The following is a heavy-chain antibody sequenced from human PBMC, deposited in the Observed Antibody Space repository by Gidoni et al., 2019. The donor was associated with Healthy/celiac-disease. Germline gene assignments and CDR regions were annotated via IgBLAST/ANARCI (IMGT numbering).Heavy chain of an antibody. D-gene: IGHD2-15*01. V-gene: IGHV4-39*01. J-gene: IGHJ6*02. CDR3: ARMVVVAEYYYYYGMDV. Sequence: QLQLQESGPGLVKPSETLSLTCTVSGGSISSSSYYWGWIRQPPGKGLEWIGSIYYGGSTYYNPSLKSRVTISVDTSKNQFSLKLSSVTAADTAVYYCARMVVVAEYYYYYGMDVWGQGTTVTVSS. CDR2: IYYGGST. CDR1: GGSISSSSYY.